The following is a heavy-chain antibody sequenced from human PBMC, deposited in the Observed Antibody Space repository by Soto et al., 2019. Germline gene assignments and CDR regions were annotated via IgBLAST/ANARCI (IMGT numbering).Heavy chain of an antibody. CDR3: ATWAYCGGDCYSKLEFDY. Sequence: PGESLKISCKGSGYSFTSYWIGWVRQMPGKGLEWMGIIYPGDSDTRYSPSFQGQVTISADKSISTAYLQWSSLKASDTAMYYCATWAYCGGDCYSKLEFDYWGQGTLVTVSS. V-gene: IGHV5-51*01. J-gene: IGHJ4*02. CDR2: IYPGDSDT. CDR1: GYSFTSYW. D-gene: IGHD2-21*02.